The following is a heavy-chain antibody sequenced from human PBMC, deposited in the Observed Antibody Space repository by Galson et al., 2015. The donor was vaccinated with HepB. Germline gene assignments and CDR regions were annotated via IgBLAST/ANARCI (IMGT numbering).Heavy chain of an antibody. J-gene: IGHJ3*02. CDR3: TNVNRRSGNDI. Sequence: SLRLSCAASGFSISSYWMKWVRQAPAKGLEWVAIIKQDGSEKYYVDSVKGRFTISRDDAKNSLYLQMNSLSAEDTAVYYCTNVNRRSGNDIWGQGTMVTVSS. V-gene: IGHV3-7*03. CDR2: IKQDGSEK. CDR1: GFSISSYW. D-gene: IGHD1-26*01.